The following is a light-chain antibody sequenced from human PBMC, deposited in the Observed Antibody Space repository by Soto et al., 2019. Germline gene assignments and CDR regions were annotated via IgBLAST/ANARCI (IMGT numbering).Light chain of an antibody. J-gene: IGKJ1*01. CDR2: KAS. CDR3: QQYNSSSPTWT. Sequence: DIQMTQSPSTLSASVGDRVTLTCRASQSISRWLAWYQQKPGKAPKLLIYKASSLESGVPSRFSGSGSGAEFILTISSLQPDDIATYYCQQYNSSSPTWTFGQGTKVEIK. V-gene: IGKV1-5*03. CDR1: QSISRW.